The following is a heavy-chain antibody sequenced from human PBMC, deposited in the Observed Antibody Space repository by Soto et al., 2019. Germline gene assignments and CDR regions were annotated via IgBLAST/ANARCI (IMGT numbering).Heavy chain of an antibody. CDR3: ARDGGYSGYDC. CDR2: ISTSSNHI. CDR1: GFTFSSYS. J-gene: IGHJ4*02. V-gene: IGHV3-21*01. Sequence: EVQLVESGGGLVKPGGSLRLSCAASGFTFSSYSMNWVRQAPGKGLEWVSSISTSSNHIYYADSVKGRFTISRDNAKNSLYLQMNSLRAEDTAVYYCARDGGYSGYDCWGQGTLVTVSS. D-gene: IGHD5-12*01.